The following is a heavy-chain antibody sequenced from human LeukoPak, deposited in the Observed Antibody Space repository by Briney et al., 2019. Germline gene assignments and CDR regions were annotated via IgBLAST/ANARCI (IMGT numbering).Heavy chain of an antibody. V-gene: IGHV3-15*01. CDR3: TTHPYLRFLEWWCDY. J-gene: IGHJ4*02. D-gene: IGHD3-3*01. Sequence: GGSLRLSCAASGFTFSNAWMSWVRQAPGKGLEWVGRIKSKTDGGTTDYAAPVKGRFTISRDDSKNTLYLQMNSLKTEDTAVYYCTTHPYLRFLEWWCDYWGQGTLVTVSS. CDR1: GFTFSNAW. CDR2: IKSKTDGGTT.